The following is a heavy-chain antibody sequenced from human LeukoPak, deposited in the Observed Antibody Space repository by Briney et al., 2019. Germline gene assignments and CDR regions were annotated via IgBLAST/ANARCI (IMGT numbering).Heavy chain of an antibody. CDR2: IIPIFGTA. D-gene: IGHD3-22*01. V-gene: IGHV1-69*13. J-gene: IGHJ3*02. Sequence: SVKVSCKASGGTFSSYAISWVRQAPGQGIEGMGGIIPIFGTANYAQKFQGRVTITADESTSTAYMELSSLRSEDTAVYYCARALRWYYDSSGYQDAFDIWGQGTMVTVSS. CDR1: GGTFSSYA. CDR3: ARALRWYYDSSGYQDAFDI.